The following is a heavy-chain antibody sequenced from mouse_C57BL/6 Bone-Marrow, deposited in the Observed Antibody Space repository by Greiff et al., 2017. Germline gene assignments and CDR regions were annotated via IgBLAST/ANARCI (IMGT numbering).Heavy chain of an antibody. D-gene: IGHD2-4*01. CDR1: GYTFTDYE. Sequence: QVHVKQSGPVLVRPGASVTLSCKASGYTFTDYEMHWVKQTPVHGLEWIGAIDPETGGTAYNQKFKGKAILTADKSSSTAYMELRSLTSEDSAVYYCTRYDYDGYFDVWGTGTTVTVSS. CDR3: TRYDYDGYFDV. CDR2: IDPETGGT. J-gene: IGHJ1*03. V-gene: IGHV1-15*01.